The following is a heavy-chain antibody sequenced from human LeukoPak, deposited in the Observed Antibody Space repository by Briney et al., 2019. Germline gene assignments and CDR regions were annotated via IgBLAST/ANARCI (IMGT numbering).Heavy chain of an antibody. CDR2: ISGSGGST. CDR3: AKDSVTIFGVVILPPYYYYGMDV. D-gene: IGHD3-3*01. Sequence: GGSLRLSCAASGFTFSSYAMSWVRQAPGKGLEWVSAISGSGGSTYYADSVKGRFTISRDNSKNTLYLQMNSLRAEDTAVYYCAKDSVTIFGVVILPPYYYYGMDVWGQGTTVTVSS. V-gene: IGHV3-23*01. CDR1: GFTFSSYA. J-gene: IGHJ6*02.